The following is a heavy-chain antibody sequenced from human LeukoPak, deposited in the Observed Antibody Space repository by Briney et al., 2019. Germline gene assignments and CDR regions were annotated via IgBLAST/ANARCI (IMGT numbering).Heavy chain of an antibody. CDR1: GLTFSSYA. Sequence: GGSLRLSCAASGLTFSSYAMSWVRQAPGKGLEWVSAISGSGGSTYYADSVKGRFTISRDNSKNTLYLQMNSLRAEDTAVYYCAKDPGHCSSTSCYIGFDYWGQGTLVTVSS. D-gene: IGHD2-2*02. CDR2: ISGSGGST. J-gene: IGHJ4*02. V-gene: IGHV3-23*01. CDR3: AKDPGHCSSTSCYIGFDY.